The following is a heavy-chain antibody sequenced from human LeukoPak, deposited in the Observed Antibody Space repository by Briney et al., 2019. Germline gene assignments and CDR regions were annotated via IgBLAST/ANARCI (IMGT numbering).Heavy chain of an antibody. Sequence: PGGSLRLSCAASGFTFSSYAMSWVRQAPGKGLEWVSAISGSGGSTYYAHSVKGRFTISRDNSKNTLYLQMNSLRAEDTAVYYCAKDRWAAAGAIYWLDPWGQGTLVTVSS. J-gene: IGHJ5*02. D-gene: IGHD6-13*01. V-gene: IGHV3-23*01. CDR3: AKDRWAAAGAIYWLDP. CDR2: ISGSGGST. CDR1: GFTFSSYA.